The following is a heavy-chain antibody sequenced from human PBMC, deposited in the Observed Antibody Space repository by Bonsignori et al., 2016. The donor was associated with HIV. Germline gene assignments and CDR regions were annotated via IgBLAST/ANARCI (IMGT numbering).Heavy chain of an antibody. J-gene: IGHJ5*02. CDR2: INPSGGST. V-gene: IGHV1-46*01. CDR3: ARGVFPLRFLRGREGDYSHP. CDR1: GYTFTSYY. D-gene: IGHD3-3*01. Sequence: ASVKVSCKASGYTFTSYYMHWVRQAPGQGLEWMGIINPSGGSTSYAQKFQGRVTMTRDTSTSTVYMELSSLRSEDTAVYYCARGVFPLRFLRGREGDYSHPWGQGTLVTVSS.